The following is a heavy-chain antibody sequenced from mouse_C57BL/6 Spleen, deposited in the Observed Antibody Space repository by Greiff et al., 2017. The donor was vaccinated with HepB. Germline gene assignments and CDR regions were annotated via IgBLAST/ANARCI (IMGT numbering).Heavy chain of an antibody. V-gene: IGHV1-20*01. CDR2: INPYNGDT. Sequence: VQLQQSGPELVKPGDSVKISCKASGYSFTGYFMNWVMQSHGKSLEWIGRINPYNGDTFYNQKFKGKATLTVDKSSSTAHMELRSLTSEDSAVYYCARWGGSRGYFDYWGQGTTLTVSS. D-gene: IGHD1-1*01. J-gene: IGHJ2*01. CDR3: ARWGGSRGYFDY. CDR1: GYSFTGYF.